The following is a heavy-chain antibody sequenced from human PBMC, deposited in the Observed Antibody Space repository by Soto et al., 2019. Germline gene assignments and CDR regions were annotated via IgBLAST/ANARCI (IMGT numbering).Heavy chain of an antibody. CDR1: GYTFTSYG. CDR2: ISAYNGNT. V-gene: IGHV1-18*01. Sequence: ASVKVSCKASGYTFTSYGISWVRQAPGQGLEWMGWISAYNGNTNYAQKLQGRVTMTTDTSTSTAYMELRSLRSDDTAVYYCARGRKVTAYYYDSSGPPDAFDIWGQGTMVTVSS. CDR3: ARGRKVTAYYYDSSGPPDAFDI. J-gene: IGHJ3*02. D-gene: IGHD3-22*01.